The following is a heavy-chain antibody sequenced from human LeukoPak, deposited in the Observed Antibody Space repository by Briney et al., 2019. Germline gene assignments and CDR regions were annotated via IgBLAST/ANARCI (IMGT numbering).Heavy chain of an antibody. D-gene: IGHD1-14*01. J-gene: IGHJ4*02. Sequence: GGSLRLSCAASGFTFSSYAMHWVRQAPGKGLEYVSAISSNGGSTYYANSVKGRFTIPRDNSKNTLYLQMGSLRAEDMDVYYCARGPDLNYFDYWGQGTLVTVSS. CDR1: GFTFSSYA. V-gene: IGHV3-64*01. CDR2: ISSNGGST. CDR3: ARGPDLNYFDY.